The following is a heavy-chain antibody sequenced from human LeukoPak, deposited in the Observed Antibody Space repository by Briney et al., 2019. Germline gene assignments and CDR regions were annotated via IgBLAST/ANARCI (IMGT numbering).Heavy chain of an antibody. CDR1: GGSIISSSSSSYY. CDR2: IYYSGST. Sequence: SETLSLTCTVSGGSIISSSSSSYYWGWIRQSPGKGPEWVGGIYYSGSTYYNPSLKSRVTISVDTSKNQFSLKLSSVTAADTAVYYCARDPRTYYYDSSGYYYQSGFDYWGQGTLVTVSS. D-gene: IGHD3-22*01. J-gene: IGHJ4*02. V-gene: IGHV4-39*07. CDR3: ARDPRTYYYDSSGYYYQSGFDY.